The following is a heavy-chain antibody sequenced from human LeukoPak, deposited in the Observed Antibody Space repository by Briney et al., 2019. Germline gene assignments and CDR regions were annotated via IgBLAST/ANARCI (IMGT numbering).Heavy chain of an antibody. CDR2: INHSGST. CDR1: GGSFSGYY. J-gene: IGHJ6*03. V-gene: IGHV4-34*01. CDR3: ARAPYGDYTPGYYYYYYMDV. Sequence: SETLSLTCAVYGGSFSGYYWSWIRQPPGKGLEWIGEINHSGSTNYNPSLKSRVTISVDTSKNQFSLKLSSVTAADTAVYYCARAPYGDYTPGYYYYYYMDVWGKGTTVTVSS. D-gene: IGHD4-17*01.